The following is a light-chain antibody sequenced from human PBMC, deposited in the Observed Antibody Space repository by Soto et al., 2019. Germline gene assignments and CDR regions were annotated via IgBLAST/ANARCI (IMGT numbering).Light chain of an antibody. CDR1: TSNIGNNY. V-gene: IGLV1-51*02. Sequence: QSVLTQPPSVSAAPGQKLTISCSGSTSNIGNNYVSWYQQLPGTAPKLLIYENNKRPSGIPDRFSGSKSGTSATLGITGLQTGDEADYYCGTWDSSLSAEVFGSGTKVTVL. J-gene: IGLJ1*01. CDR3: GTWDSSLSAEV. CDR2: ENN.